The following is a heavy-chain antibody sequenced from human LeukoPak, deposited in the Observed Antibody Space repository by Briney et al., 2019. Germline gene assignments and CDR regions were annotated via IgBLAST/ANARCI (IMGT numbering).Heavy chain of an antibody. J-gene: IGHJ4*02. CDR3: AGIPSRYYDSSGYYY. V-gene: IGHV4-59*11. Sequence: PSETLSLTCTVSGGSISSHYWSWIRQPPRKGLEWIGYIYYSGSTNYNPSLKSRVTISVDTSKNQFSLKLSSVTAADTAVYYCAGIPSRYYDSSGYYYWGQGTLVTVSS. CDR2: IYYSGST. CDR1: GGSISSHY. D-gene: IGHD3-22*01.